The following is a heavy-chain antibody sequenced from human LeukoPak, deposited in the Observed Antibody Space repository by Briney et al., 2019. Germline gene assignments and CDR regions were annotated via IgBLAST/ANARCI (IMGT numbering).Heavy chain of an antibody. V-gene: IGHV1-2*02. CDR3: ARDYNVLRFLEWLPTFDY. D-gene: IGHD3-3*01. CDR2: INPNSGGT. Sequence: ASVKVSCKASGYTFTGYYMHWVRQAPGQGLESMGWINPNSGGTNYAQKFQGRVTMTRDTSISTAYMELSRLRSDDTAVYYCARDYNVLRFLEWLPTFDYWGQGTLVTVSS. J-gene: IGHJ4*02. CDR1: GYTFTGYY.